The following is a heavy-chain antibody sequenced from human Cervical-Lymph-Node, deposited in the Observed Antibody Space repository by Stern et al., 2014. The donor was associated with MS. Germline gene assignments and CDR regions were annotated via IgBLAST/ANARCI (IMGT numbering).Heavy chain of an antibody. CDR1: GFPFSSHS. V-gene: IGHV3-21*06. Sequence: VQLVQSGGGLVKPGGSLLLSCAASGFPFSSHSMNWVRQAPGKGLEGVSSISSVGSFYAESVQGRFTISRDNAKDSLFLQMNSLRVDDTAVYYCAREPQGGAWYYGMDVWGQGTTVTVSS. CDR3: AREPQGGAWYYGMDV. CDR2: ISSVGS. D-gene: IGHD1-26*01. J-gene: IGHJ6*02.